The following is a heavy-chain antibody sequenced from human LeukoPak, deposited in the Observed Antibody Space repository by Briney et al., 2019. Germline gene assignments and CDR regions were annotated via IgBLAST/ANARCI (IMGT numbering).Heavy chain of an antibody. D-gene: IGHD5-12*01. V-gene: IGHV4-30-4*01. CDR2: IYYSGST. Sequence: SQTLSLTCTVSGGSISSGDYYWSWIRQPPGKGLERIGYIYYSGSTYYNPSLKSRITISVDTSENQFSLKLSSVTAADTAVYYCARGGSGYDRYYFDYWGQGTLVTVSS. CDR3: ARGGSGYDRYYFDY. CDR1: GGSISSGDYY. J-gene: IGHJ4*02.